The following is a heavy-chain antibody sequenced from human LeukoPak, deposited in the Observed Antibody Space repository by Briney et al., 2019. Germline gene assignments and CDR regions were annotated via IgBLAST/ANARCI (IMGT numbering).Heavy chain of an antibody. CDR3: ARDILTKQAYSGYDN. Sequence: GGSLRLSCAASGFTFSSYSMSWVRQAPGKGLEWVSYISSSSNTIYYADSVKGRFTISRDNAKNSLYLQMNSLRDEDTAVYYCARDILTKQAYSGYDNWGQGTLVTVSS. CDR1: GFTFSSYS. CDR2: ISSSSNTI. J-gene: IGHJ4*02. V-gene: IGHV3-48*02. D-gene: IGHD5-12*01.